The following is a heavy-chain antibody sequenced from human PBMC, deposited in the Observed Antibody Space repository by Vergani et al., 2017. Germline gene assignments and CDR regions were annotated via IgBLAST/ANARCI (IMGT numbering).Heavy chain of an antibody. CDR1: GFTFSSYA. CDR2: ISGSGGST. CDR3: AKGGTGYCSSTSCYMRAAPLGY. D-gene: IGHD2-2*02. V-gene: IGHV3-23*01. Sequence: EVQLLESGGGLVQPGGSLRLSCAASGFTFSSYAMSWVRQAPGKGLEWVSAISGSGGSTYYADSVKGRFTISRDNSKNTLYLQTNSLRAEDTAVYYCAKGGTGYCSSTSCYMRAAPLGYWGQGTLVTVSS. J-gene: IGHJ4*02.